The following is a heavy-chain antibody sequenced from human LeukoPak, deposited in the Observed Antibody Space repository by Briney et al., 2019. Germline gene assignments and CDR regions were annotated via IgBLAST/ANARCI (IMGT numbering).Heavy chain of an antibody. CDR2: ISSLSSYI. V-gene: IGHV3-21*01. CDR3: ARPDSGYDMHYFDY. CDR1: EFNFRSYG. Sequence: GGSLRLSCTASEFNFRSYGMNWVRQAPGKGLEWVSSISSLSSYIYYADSVKGRFTISRDDAKNSLFLQMNNLSAEDTAVYYCARPDSGYDMHYFDYWGQGTPVTVSS. J-gene: IGHJ4*02. D-gene: IGHD5-12*01.